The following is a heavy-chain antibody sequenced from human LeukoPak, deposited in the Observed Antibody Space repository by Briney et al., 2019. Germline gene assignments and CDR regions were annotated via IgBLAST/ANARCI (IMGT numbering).Heavy chain of an antibody. J-gene: IGHJ4*02. Sequence: AGGSLRLSCTASEFTFGDFAISWVRQAPGKGLEWVAFIRYDGSNKYYADSVKGRFTISRDNSKNTLYLQMNSLRVDDTAVYYCTRRDIVVVVSASDYWGQGTLVTVSS. D-gene: IGHD2-15*01. V-gene: IGHV3-30*02. CDR1: EFTFGDFA. CDR3: TRRDIVVVVSASDY. CDR2: IRYDGSNK.